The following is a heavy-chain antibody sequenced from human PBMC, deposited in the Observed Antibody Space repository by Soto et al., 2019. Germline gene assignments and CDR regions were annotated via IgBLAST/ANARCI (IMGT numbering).Heavy chain of an antibody. V-gene: IGHV4-34*01. CDR2: IQNTGGT. J-gene: IGHJ6*02. Sequence: QVQVQQWGAGLLKPSETLSLTCAVYGGSFSENHWSWIRQPPGKGLEWIGEIQNTGGTNYSPSLKSRVTISVDSSKNQLSLSLTSVSAADTAVYYCERSRNLDVWGQWTTVIVSS. CDR1: GGSFSENH. D-gene: IGHD1-1*01. CDR3: ERSRNLDV.